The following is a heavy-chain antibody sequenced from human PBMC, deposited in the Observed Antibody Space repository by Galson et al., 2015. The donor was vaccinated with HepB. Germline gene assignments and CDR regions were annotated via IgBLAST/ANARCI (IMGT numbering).Heavy chain of an antibody. CDR3: AKVLGVAGDAFDI. V-gene: IGHV3-23*01. CDR2: ISGSGGST. J-gene: IGHJ3*02. Sequence: SLRLSCAASGFTFSSYAMSWVRQAPGKGLEWVSAISGSGGSTYYADSVKGRFTISRDNSKNTLYLQMNSLRAEDTAVYYCAKVLGVAGDAFDIWGQGTMVTVSS. D-gene: IGHD2-15*01. CDR1: GFTFSSYA.